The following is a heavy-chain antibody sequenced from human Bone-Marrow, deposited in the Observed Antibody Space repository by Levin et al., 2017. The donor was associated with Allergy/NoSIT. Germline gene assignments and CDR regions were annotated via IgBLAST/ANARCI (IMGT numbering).Heavy chain of an antibody. CDR2: IYYTGRT. J-gene: IGHJ4*02. CDR3: ARHPRVVLQSLCDY. D-gene: IGHD2-21*01. CDR1: GGSITNYY. V-gene: IGHV4-59*08. Sequence: PSETLSLTCTVSGGSITNYYWRWIRQPPGKGLEWIGSIYYTGRTNYNPSLTSRVTFSVDTTKNQFSLYLTSVTAADTAVDYCARHPRVVLQSLCDYWGQGTLVTVSS.